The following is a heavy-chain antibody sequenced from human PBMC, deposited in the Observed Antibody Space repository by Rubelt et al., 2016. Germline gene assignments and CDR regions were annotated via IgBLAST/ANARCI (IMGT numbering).Heavy chain of an antibody. V-gene: IGHV4-39*01. CDR3: ARHGVAPWLNYADY. J-gene: IGHJ4*02. CDR2: VYYTGSA. D-gene: IGHD2-2*01. CDR1: GASIGGSSYY. Sequence: QLQVQESGPGLVKPSETLSLTCTASGASIGGSSYYWGWIRQPPGEGLEWIGTVYYTGSANYNPSLRSRVTISVDTAKNQFSLRVSSLTAADTAIYYCARHGVAPWLNYADYWGQGTLVTVSS.